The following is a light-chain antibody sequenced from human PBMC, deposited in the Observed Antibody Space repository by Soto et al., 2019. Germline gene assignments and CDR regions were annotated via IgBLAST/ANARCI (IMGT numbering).Light chain of an antibody. CDR3: QSFDSSLSGWV. CDR2: GNN. V-gene: IGLV1-40*01. Sequence: QSVLTQPPSVSGAPGQRVTISCTGSISNIGAGYDVHWYHQLPGTAPKLLIYGNNNRPSWVPDRFSGSKSGTSASLAITGLQPDDEADYYCQSFDSSLSGWVFGTGTKLTVL. CDR1: ISNIGAGYD. J-gene: IGLJ1*01.